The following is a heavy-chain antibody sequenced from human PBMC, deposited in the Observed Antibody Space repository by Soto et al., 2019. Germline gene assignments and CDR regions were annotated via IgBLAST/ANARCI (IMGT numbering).Heavy chain of an antibody. CDR1: GGTFSSYA. Sequence: QVQLVQSGAEVKKPGSSVKVSCKASGGTFSSYAISWVRQAPGQGLEWMGGIIPIFGTANYAQKFQGRVTITADESPRTAYMELSSLRYADTAVYYCARELECSSTSCERGWFDPWGQGTLVTVSS. V-gene: IGHV1-69*01. CDR3: ARELECSSTSCERGWFDP. CDR2: IIPIFGTA. D-gene: IGHD2-2*01. J-gene: IGHJ5*02.